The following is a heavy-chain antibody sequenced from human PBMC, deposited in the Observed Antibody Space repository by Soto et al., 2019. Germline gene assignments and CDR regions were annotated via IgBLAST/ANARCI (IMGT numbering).Heavy chain of an antibody. CDR1: GYTFTSYG. D-gene: IGHD3-9*01. J-gene: IGHJ6*02. V-gene: IGHV1-18*01. CDR3: ARDPSDYDILTGYYREYYYYGMDV. Sequence: ASVKVSCKASGYTFTSYGISWVRQAPGQGLEWMGWISAYNGNTNYAQKPQGRVTMTTDTSTSTAYMELRSLRSDDTAVYYCARDPSDYDILTGYYREYYYYGMDVWGQGTTVTV. CDR2: ISAYNGNT.